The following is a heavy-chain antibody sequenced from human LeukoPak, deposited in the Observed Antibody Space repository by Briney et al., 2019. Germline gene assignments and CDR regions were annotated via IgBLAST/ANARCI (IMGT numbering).Heavy chain of an antibody. D-gene: IGHD7-27*01. Sequence: ASVKVSCKASGYSFTSYGISWVRQAPGQGLEWMGWISAYNGNTNYAQKLQGRVTMTTDTSTSTAYMELRSLRSDDTAVYYCARDSDLTGDYGGAFDIWGQGTMVTVSS. V-gene: IGHV1-18*01. CDR2: ISAYNGNT. CDR3: ARDSDLTGDYGGAFDI. CDR1: GYSFTSYG. J-gene: IGHJ3*02.